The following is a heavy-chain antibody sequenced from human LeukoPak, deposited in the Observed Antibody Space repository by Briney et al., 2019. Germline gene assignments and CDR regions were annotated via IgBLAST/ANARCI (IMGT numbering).Heavy chain of an antibody. CDR3: ASGDYATKWLGP. D-gene: IGHD4-17*01. Sequence: KSSETLSLTCTVSGGSISSSSYYWGWIRQPPGKGLEWIGSMNYSGNTYYNPSLKSRATISIDTSKNQFSLKLSSVTAAETAVYYCASGDYATKWLGPWGQGTLVTVSS. J-gene: IGHJ5*02. V-gene: IGHV4-39*01. CDR2: MNYSGNT. CDR1: GGSISSSSYY.